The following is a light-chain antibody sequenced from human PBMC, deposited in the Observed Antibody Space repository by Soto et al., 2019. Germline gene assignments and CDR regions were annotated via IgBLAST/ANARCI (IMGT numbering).Light chain of an antibody. CDR2: KAS. Sequence: DIQMTQSPSSLSASVGDRVTITCRAGQTIISHLHRYQQKPGKAPKPLIYKASSLESGVPSRFSGSGSGTEFTLTISSLQPDDFATYYCQQYNSYSETFGQGTKVDIK. V-gene: IGKV1-5*03. J-gene: IGKJ1*01. CDR3: QQYNSYSET. CDR1: QTIISH.